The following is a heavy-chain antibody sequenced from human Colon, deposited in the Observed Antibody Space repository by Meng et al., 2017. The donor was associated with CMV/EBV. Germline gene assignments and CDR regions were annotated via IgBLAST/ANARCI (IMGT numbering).Heavy chain of an antibody. D-gene: IGHD6-13*01. CDR2: ITHTSDT. CDR1: GFTFSSYS. Sequence: GESLKISCSTSGFTFSSYSLNWVRQAPGKGPEWVSSITHTSDTYYADSLKGRFTLSRDNAQNSVYLQMDSLTAEDTAIYYCARGWPPDYWGQGTLVTVSS. V-gene: IGHV3-21*06. J-gene: IGHJ4*02. CDR3: ARGWPPDY.